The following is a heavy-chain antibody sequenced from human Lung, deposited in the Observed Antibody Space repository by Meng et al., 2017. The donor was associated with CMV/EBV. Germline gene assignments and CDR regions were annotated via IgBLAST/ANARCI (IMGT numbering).Heavy chain of an antibody. V-gene: IGHV1-69*05. J-gene: IGHJ6*01. D-gene: IGHD2-2*01. CDR1: GGTFSSYA. CDR3: ARGGYQLLVYYYYYGRDV. Sequence: SVKVSXKASGGTFSSYAISWVRQAPGQGLEWMGGIIPIFGTANYAQKFQGRVTITTDESTSTAYMELSSLRSEDTAVYYCARGGYQLLVYYYYYGRDVWGQGNXV. CDR2: IIPIFGTA.